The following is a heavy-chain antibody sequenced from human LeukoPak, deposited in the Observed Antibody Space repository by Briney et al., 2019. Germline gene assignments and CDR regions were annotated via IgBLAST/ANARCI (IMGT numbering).Heavy chain of an antibody. J-gene: IGHJ4*02. V-gene: IGHV5-51*01. CDR3: ARVGLYYYGSGSFPDY. CDR1: GYRFTSYW. Sequence: GESLKISCKGSGYRFTSYWIGWVRQMPGKGLEWMGIIYPGDSEIRYSPSFQGQVTISADKSFSTAYLQWSSLKASDTAMYYCARVGLYYYGSGSFPDYWGQGTLVTVSS. D-gene: IGHD3-10*01. CDR2: IYPGDSEI.